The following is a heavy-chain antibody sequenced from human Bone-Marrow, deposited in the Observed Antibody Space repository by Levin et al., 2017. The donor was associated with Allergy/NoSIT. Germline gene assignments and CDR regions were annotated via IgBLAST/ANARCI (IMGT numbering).Heavy chain of an antibody. V-gene: IGHV4-59*01. CDR2: IYYTGST. D-gene: IGHD4/OR15-4a*01. J-gene: IGHJ4*02. Sequence: SETLSLTCTVSGASISTSYWSWIRQPPGKGLEWIAFIYYTGSTNYNPSLKSRVTISVDTPKNEFSLKVKSVTAADTAIYYCAREGQVLSEGGFDFWSPGRLITVSS. CDR3: AREGQVLSEGGFDF. CDR1: GASISTSY.